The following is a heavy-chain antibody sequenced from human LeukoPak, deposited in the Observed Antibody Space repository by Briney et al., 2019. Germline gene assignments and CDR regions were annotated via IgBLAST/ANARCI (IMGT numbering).Heavy chain of an antibody. Sequence: GGSLRLSCEASGFSFSRHWMHWVRQAPGKGLVWVSRISDDGSYTANVDSVEGRFITSRDNVRNTLYVHMNGLRAEDTAVYYCASFGISWGSAYWGQGTLVTVSS. D-gene: IGHD7-27*01. CDR2: ISDDGSYT. V-gene: IGHV3-74*03. CDR3: ASFGISWGSAY. CDR1: GFSFSRHW. J-gene: IGHJ4*02.